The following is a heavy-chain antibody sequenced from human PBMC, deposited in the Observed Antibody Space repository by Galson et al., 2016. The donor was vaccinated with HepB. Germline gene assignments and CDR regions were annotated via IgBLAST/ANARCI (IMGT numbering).Heavy chain of an antibody. Sequence: SLRLSCAASGFTFRDAWMIWVRQAPGRGLEWLGLLTSKTYGGSVDYAAPVKGRFTISTDASENTLYLQMSSLKTDDTAVYYCAADVPYSEYKGIDFWGQGTLVTVSS. CDR3: AADVPYSEYKGIDF. CDR2: LTSKTYGGSV. J-gene: IGHJ4*02. V-gene: IGHV3-15*01. CDR1: GFTFRDAW. D-gene: IGHD4-11*01.